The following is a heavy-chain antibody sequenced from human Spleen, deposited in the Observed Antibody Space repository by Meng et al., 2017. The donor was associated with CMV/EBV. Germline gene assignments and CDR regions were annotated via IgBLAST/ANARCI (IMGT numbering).Heavy chain of an antibody. V-gene: IGHV3-21*04. CDR3: TRGGGSAAF. CDR2: ISSGSSRI. Sequence: LSCAASGFTFSSYTMNWVRQAPGKGLEWVTSISSGSSRIYYADSVKGRFTVSRDNAKKSVYLQMNSLRAEDTAFYYCTRGGGSAAFWGQGTLVTVSS. CDR1: GFTFSSYT. J-gene: IGHJ4*02. D-gene: IGHD2-15*01.